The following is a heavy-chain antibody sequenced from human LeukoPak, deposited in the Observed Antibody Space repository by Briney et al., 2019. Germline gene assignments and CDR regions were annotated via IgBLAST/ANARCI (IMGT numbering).Heavy chain of an antibody. D-gene: IGHD3-10*01. CDR2: IYNSGIT. CDR1: GGSISNYY. Sequence: SETLSLTCTVSGGSISNYYWSWIRQPPGKGLEWIGFIYNSGITNYNPSLRSRRTISVDTSKNHFSLKLSSVTAADTALYYCARGYGSGTYYFSNDYYFDYWGQGTLVTVSS. J-gene: IGHJ4*02. V-gene: IGHV4-59*01. CDR3: ARGYGSGTYYFSNDYYFDY.